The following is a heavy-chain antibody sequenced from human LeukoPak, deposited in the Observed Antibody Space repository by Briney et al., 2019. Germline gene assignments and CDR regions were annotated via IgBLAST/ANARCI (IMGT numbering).Heavy chain of an antibody. CDR3: ARGLRLRYNWFDP. J-gene: IGHJ5*02. CDR2: INHSGSS. Sequence: SETLSLTCAVYGGSFSGYYWSWIRQPPGKGLEWIGEINHSGSSNYNPSLKSRDTISVDTSKNQFSLKLSSVTAADTAVYYCARGLRLRYNWFDPWGQGTLVTVSS. D-gene: IGHD3-16*01. CDR1: GGSFSGYY. V-gene: IGHV4-34*01.